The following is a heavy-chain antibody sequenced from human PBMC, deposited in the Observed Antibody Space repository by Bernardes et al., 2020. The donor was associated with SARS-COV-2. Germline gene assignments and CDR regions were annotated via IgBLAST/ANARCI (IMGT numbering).Heavy chain of an antibody. J-gene: IGHJ2*01. D-gene: IGHD3-10*01. CDR2: IYYSGST. Sequence: SETLSPTCTVSGGSTGSYYWAWTRQPPGKGLEWIGHIYYSGSTNYNPSLKSRVTISVDRSQNQFSLNLSSVTPADTAVYYCARDLSHLVRRGFDLWGRGTLVTVSS. V-gene: IGHV4-59*01. CDR1: GGSTGSYY. CDR3: ARDLSHLVRRGFDL.